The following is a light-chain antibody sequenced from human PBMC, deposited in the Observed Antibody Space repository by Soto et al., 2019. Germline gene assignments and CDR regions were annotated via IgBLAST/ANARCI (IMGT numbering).Light chain of an antibody. J-gene: IGKJ2*01. CDR1: QSISSW. Sequence: DIQMTQTPSTQSASVGDRVTMTCRASQSISSWLAWYQQKPGKAPKLLIYDASSLESGVPSRFSGSGSGTEFTLTISSLQPDDFATYYCQQYNSYSYTFGQGTKLEIK. CDR3: QQYNSYSYT. CDR2: DAS. V-gene: IGKV1-5*01.